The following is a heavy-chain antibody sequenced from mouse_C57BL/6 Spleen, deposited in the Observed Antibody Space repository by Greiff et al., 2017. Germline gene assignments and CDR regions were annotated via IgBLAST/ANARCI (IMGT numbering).Heavy chain of an antibody. D-gene: IGHD3-1*01. CDR3: ERMNVGGFAY. CDR2: INPNYGTT. CDR1: GYSFTDYN. J-gene: IGHJ3*01. V-gene: IGHV1-39*01. Sequence: VQLQQPGPELVKPGASVKISCKASGYSFTDYNMNWVKQSHGQSLEWIGVINPNYGTTSYNQKFKGKATLTVDPSSSTAYMQLNSLTSEDSAVYYCERMNVGGFAYWGQGTLVTVSA.